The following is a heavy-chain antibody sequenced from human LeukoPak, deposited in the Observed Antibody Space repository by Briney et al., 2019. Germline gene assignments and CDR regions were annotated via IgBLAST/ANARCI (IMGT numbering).Heavy chain of an antibody. V-gene: IGHV3-7*03. D-gene: IGHD6-19*01. CDR3: ARDRMISGWYNWFDP. CDR2: IKQDGSEK. J-gene: IGHJ5*02. Sequence: GASLRLSCAASGFTFSSYWMSWVRQAPGKGLEWVANIKQDGSEKYYEDSVKGRFTISRDNAKNSLYLQMNSLRAEDTAVYYCARDRMISGWYNWFDPWGQGTLVTVSS. CDR1: GFTFSSYW.